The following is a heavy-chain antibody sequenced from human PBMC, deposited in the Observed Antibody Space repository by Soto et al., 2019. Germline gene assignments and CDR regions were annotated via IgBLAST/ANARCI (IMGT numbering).Heavy chain of an antibody. J-gene: IGHJ6*02. Sequence: ASVKVSCKVSGYTLTELSMHWVRQAPGKGLEWMGGFDPEDGETIYAQKFQGRVTMTEDTSTDTAYMELSSLRSEDTAVYYCARVAYYYDSSCYLNYYYYGMDVWGQGTTLTVS. CDR1: GYTLTELS. D-gene: IGHD3-22*01. V-gene: IGHV1-24*01. CDR3: ARVAYYYDSSCYLNYYYYGMDV. CDR2: FDPEDGET.